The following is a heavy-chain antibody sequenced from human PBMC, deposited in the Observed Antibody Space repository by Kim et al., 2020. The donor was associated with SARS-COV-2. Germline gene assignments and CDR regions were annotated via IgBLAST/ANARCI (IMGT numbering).Heavy chain of an antibody. CDR3: ARVLSGSSFTGSFDY. V-gene: IGHV4-31*01. D-gene: IGHD1-26*01. Sequence: PYLQGQVTISVDTSKNQFALKLSSVTAADTAVYYCARVLSGSSFTGSFDYWGQGTLVTVSS. J-gene: IGHJ4*01.